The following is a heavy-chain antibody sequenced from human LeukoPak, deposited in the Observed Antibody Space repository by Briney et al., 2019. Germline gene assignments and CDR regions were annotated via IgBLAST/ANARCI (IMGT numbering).Heavy chain of an antibody. CDR1: GFTFSSYW. D-gene: IGHD3-10*01. CDR2: IKQDGSEK. J-gene: IGHJ4*02. V-gene: IGHV3-7*03. Sequence: GGSLRLSCAASGFTFSSYWMSWVRQAPGKGLEWVANIKQDGSEKYYVDSVKGRFTISRDNAKNSLYLQMNSLRAEDTALYYCAKDIGGYSFDYWGQGTLVTVSS. CDR3: AKDIGGYSFDY.